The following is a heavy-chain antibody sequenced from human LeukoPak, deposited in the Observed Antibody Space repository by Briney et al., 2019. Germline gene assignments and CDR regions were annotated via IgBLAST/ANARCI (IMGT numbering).Heavy chain of an antibody. CDR1: GFTFSSYW. J-gene: IGHJ4*02. CDR2: IKSKTDGGTT. CDR3: TTGQSRRAEWLLFNTPLDY. V-gene: IGHV3-15*01. Sequence: GGSLRLSCAASGFTFSSYWMSWVRQAPGRGLEWVGRIKSKTDGGTTDYAAPVKGRFTISRDDSKNTLYLQMNSLKTEDTAVYYCTTGQSRRAEWLLFNTPLDYWGQGTLVTASS. D-gene: IGHD3-3*01.